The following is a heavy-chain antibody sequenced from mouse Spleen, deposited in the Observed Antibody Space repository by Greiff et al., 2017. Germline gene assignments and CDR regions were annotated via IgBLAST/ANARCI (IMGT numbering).Heavy chain of an antibody. CDR1: GFTFSSYG. CDR2: ISSGGSYT. CDR3: ARHGADSSGYVAWFAY. Sequence: EVKLVESGGDLVKPGGSLKLSCAASGFTFSSYGMSWVRQTPDKRLEWVATISSGGSYTYYPDSVKGRFTISRDNAKNTLYLQMSSLKSEDTAMYYCARHGADSSGYVAWFAYWGQGTLVTVSA. D-gene: IGHD3-2*02. V-gene: IGHV5-6*01. J-gene: IGHJ3*01.